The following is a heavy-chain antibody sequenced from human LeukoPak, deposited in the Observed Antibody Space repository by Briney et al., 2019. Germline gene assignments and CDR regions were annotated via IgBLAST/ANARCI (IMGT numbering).Heavy chain of an antibody. Sequence: GRSLRLSCAASGFTFSSYAMHWVRQAPGKGLEWVAVISYDGSNKYYADSVKGRFTISRDNSKNTLYLQMNSLRAEDTAVYYCARPYYYDSSGYSFGYWGQGTLVTVSS. V-gene: IGHV3-30-3*01. CDR2: ISYDGSNK. CDR3: ARPYYYDSSGYSFGY. CDR1: GFTFSSYA. J-gene: IGHJ4*02. D-gene: IGHD3-22*01.